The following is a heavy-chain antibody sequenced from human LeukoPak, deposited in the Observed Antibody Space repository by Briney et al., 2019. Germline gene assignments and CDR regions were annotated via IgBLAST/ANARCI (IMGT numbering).Heavy chain of an antibody. J-gene: IGHJ4*02. CDR2: INTNTGSP. Sequence: ASVKVSCKASGYTFTRYAMNWVRQAPGQGLEWVGWINTNTGSPGYAQGFTGRFVFSLDTSVTTAYLQISSLKAEDTAVYYCARDMTTATFDFWGQGTLVTVSS. D-gene: IGHD4-11*01. V-gene: IGHV7-4-1*02. CDR1: GYTFTRYA. CDR3: ARDMTTATFDF.